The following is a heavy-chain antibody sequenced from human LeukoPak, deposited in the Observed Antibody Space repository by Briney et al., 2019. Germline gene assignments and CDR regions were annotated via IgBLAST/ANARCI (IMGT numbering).Heavy chain of an antibody. Sequence: GGSLRLSCAASGFTFSSYAMSWVRQATGKCLEWVSAISGSGGSTYYADSVKGRFTISRDNSKNTLYLQMNSLRAEDTAVYSCANSATTYFDYWGQGTLVTVSS. J-gene: IGHJ4*02. D-gene: IGHD5-12*01. CDR3: ANSATTYFDY. CDR1: GFTFSSYA. V-gene: IGHV3-23*01. CDR2: ISGSGGST.